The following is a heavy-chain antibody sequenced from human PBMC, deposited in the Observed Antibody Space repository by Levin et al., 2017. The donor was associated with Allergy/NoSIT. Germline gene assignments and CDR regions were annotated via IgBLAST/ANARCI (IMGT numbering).Heavy chain of an antibody. CDR2: ISGSGGST. CDR3: AKDRVKRRGDYYYYGMDV. J-gene: IGHJ6*02. D-gene: IGHD2-21*01. Sequence: GGSLRLSCAASGFTFSSYAMSWVRQAPGKGLEWVSAISGSGGSTYYADSVKGRFTISRDNSKNTLYLQMNSLRAEDTAVYYCAKDRVKRRGDYYYYGMDVWGQGTTVTVSS. CDR1: GFTFSSYA. V-gene: IGHV3-23*01.